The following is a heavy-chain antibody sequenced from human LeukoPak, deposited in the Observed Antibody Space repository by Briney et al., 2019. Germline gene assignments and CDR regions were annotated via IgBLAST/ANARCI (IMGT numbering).Heavy chain of an antibody. D-gene: IGHD3-3*01. Sequence: SETLSLTCSVSGDSISRFYWSWVRQPPGKGLEWIGYTGDTNYNLSLKSRVTISLDASKSQFSLKLSSVTAADTAMYYCARSYDYDFWSGPQGAMGFWGQGTLVTVSS. J-gene: IGHJ4*02. CDR1: GDSISRFY. CDR3: ARSYDYDFWSGPQGAMGF. CDR2: YTGDT. V-gene: IGHV4-59*01.